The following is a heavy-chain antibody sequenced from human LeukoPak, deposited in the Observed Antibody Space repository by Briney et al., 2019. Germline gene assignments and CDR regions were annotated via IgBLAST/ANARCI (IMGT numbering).Heavy chain of an antibody. CDR2: ISGSGGST. CDR1: GFTFSSYA. V-gene: IGHV3-23*01. Sequence: GGSLRLSCAASGFTFSSYAMSWVRQAPGKGLEWVSAISGSGGSTYYADSVKGRFTISRDNAKNSLYLQMNSLRAEDTAVYYCASPRLGRRYFDYWGQGTLVSVSS. D-gene: IGHD1-26*01. J-gene: IGHJ4*02. CDR3: ASPRLGRRYFDY.